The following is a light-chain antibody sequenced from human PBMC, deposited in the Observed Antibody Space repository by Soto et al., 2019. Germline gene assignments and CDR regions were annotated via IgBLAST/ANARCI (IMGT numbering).Light chain of an antibody. V-gene: IGLV2-14*01. Sequence: QSALTQPASVSGSPGQSITISCSGTSSDVGGYNYVSWYQQYPGKAPKLMIYEVSYRPSGVSNRFSGSKSGNTASLTISGLQAEDEANYYCSSYGSGSTPWVFGGGTKVTV. CDR3: SSYGSGSTPWV. CDR2: EVS. J-gene: IGLJ3*02. CDR1: SSDVGGYNY.